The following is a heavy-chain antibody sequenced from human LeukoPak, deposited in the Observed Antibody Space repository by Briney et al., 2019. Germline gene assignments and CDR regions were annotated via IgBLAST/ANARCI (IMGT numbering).Heavy chain of an antibody. V-gene: IGHV3-21*01. D-gene: IGHD3-10*01. CDR1: GFTFKSYT. CDR3: ATDYYASGSLSY. Sequence: PGGSLRLSCTASGFTFKSYTMNWVRQAPGKGLEWVSSISSSGSYIYYTDSVKGRFTISRDNAKNSLYLQMNSLGAEDTAVYYCATDYYASGSLSYWGQGTLVTVSS. J-gene: IGHJ4*02. CDR2: ISSSGSYI.